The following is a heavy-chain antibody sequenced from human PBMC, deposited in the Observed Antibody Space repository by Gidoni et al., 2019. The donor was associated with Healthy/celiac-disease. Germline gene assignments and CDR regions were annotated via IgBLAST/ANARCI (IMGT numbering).Heavy chain of an antibody. Sequence: EVQLVESGGGLVQPGGSLILSCAASGFTVSSNSMSWVRQAPGKGLEWVSVIYSGGSTYYADSVKGRFTISRDNSKNTLYLQMNSLRAEDTAVYYCARERSMITFGGVIVGGVDYWGQGTLVTVSS. J-gene: IGHJ4*02. CDR3: ARERSMITFGGVIVGGVDY. V-gene: IGHV3-66*02. D-gene: IGHD3-16*02. CDR2: IYSGGST. CDR1: GFTVSSNS.